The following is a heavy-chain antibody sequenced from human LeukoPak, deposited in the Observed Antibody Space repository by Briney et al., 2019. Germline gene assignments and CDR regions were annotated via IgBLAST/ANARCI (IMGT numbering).Heavy chain of an antibody. V-gene: IGHV3-21*04. J-gene: IGHJ4*02. CDR2: ISSSSIYI. D-gene: IGHD1-14*01. Sequence: GGSLRLSCAASGFTSSRYSMNWVRQAPGKGLEWVSSISSSSIYIYYADSVKGRFTISRDNSKNTLYLQMNSLRAEDTALYYCAKPAKTDYADYWGQGTLVTVSS. CDR3: AKPAKTDYADY. CDR1: GFTSSRYS.